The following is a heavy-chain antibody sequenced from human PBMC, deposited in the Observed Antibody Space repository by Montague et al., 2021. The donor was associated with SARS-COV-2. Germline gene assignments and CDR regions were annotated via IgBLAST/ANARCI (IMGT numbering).Heavy chain of an antibody. CDR1: GGSFSGYY. CDR3: ARGTNKVFTYDEDSSGYASDS. D-gene: IGHD3-22*01. V-gene: IGHV4-34*01. CDR2: INHSGST. J-gene: IGHJ4*02. Sequence: SETLSLTCAVSGGSFSGYYWSWIRQPPGKGLEWIGEINHSGSTKYNPSLKSRVTISVDTSKNQFSLKLSSVTAADTAVYYCARGTNKVFTYDEDSSGYASDSWGQGTLVTVSS.